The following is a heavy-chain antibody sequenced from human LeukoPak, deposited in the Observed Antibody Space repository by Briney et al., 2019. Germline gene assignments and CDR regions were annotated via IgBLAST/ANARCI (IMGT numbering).Heavy chain of an antibody. CDR3: AKHGGDFWSGYSLDY. CDR1: GFTFSSYA. V-gene: IGHV3-23*01. Sequence: GGSLRLSRAASGFTFSSYAMSWVRQAPGKGLEWVSAISGSGGSTYYADSVKGRFTISRDNSKNTLYLQMNSLRAEDTAVYYCAKHGGDFWSGYSLDYWGQGTLVTVSS. CDR2: ISGSGGST. D-gene: IGHD3-3*01. J-gene: IGHJ4*02.